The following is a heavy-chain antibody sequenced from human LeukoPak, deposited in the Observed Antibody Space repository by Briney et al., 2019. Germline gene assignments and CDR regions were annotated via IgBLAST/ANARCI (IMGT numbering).Heavy chain of an antibody. V-gene: IGHV1-8*01. CDR3: ARDSGVSRPYAFDI. CDR1: GYTFTSYD. Sequence: GASVKVSCKASGYTFTSYDINWVRQATGQGLEWMGWMNPNSGNTGYAQKFQGRVTITRNTSISTAYMELSSLRSEDTAVYYCARDSGVSRPYAFDIWGQGTMVTVSS. D-gene: IGHD3-3*01. CDR2: MNPNSGNT. J-gene: IGHJ3*02.